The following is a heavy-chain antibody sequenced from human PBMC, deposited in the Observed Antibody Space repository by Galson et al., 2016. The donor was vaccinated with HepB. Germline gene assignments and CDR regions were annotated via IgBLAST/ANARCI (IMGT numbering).Heavy chain of an antibody. CDR2: ISWNSGSI. CDR1: GFTFDDDG. D-gene: IGHD5-18*01. J-gene: IGHJ4*02. Sequence: SLRLSCAASGFTFDDDGMHWVRQAPGKGLEWVSGISWNSGSIGYADSVKGRFTISRDNAKNSLYLQMNSLRPEDTAFYYCVKTGDTTVVTTYYFDYWGQGTLVTVSS. V-gene: IGHV3-9*01. CDR3: VKTGDTTVVTTYYFDY.